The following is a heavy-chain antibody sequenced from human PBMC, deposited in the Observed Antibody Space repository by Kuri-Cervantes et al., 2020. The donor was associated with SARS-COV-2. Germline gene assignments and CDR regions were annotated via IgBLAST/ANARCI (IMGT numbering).Heavy chain of an antibody. CDR1: GFTFSTYG. CDR2: ISYDGTNK. CDR3: ARNHSMDV. Sequence: GESLKISCAASGFTFSTYGMHWVRQAPGKGLEWVAVISYDGTNKYYADSVKGRFTISRDNAKNSLYLQMNSPRAEDTAVYYCARNHSMDVWGTGTAVTVSS. V-gene: IGHV3-30*03. J-gene: IGHJ6*03.